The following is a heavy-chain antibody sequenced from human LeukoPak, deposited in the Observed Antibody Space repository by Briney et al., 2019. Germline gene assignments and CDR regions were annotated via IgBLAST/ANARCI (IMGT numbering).Heavy chain of an antibody. V-gene: IGHV3-30*18. CDR1: GFTFSSYW. D-gene: IGHD3-22*01. CDR2: MSSDGSGT. J-gene: IGHJ4*02. CDR3: GKDYDSSGYYISADY. Sequence: GGSLRLSCTASGFTFSSYWMSWVRQAPGKGLEWVAAMSSDGSGTYYVDSVKGRFTISRDNSKNTLYLQMNSLRAEDTAVYYCGKDYDSSGYYISADYWGQGTLVTVSS.